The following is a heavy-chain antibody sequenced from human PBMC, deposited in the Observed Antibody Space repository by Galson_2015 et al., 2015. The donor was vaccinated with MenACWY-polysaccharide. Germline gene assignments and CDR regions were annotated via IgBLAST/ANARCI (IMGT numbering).Heavy chain of an antibody. CDR1: GYSFTTHW. CDR3: ARGRYSGTDSPYYFQY. D-gene: IGHD5-12*01. Sequence: QSGAEVKKPGESLKISCKGSGYSFTTHWIGWVRQMPGKGLEWMGFIYPGESDTRYSPSFQGQVTISADRSISTAYLQWSSLRASDTAMYYCARGRYSGTDSPYYFQYWGQGTLVTVSS. V-gene: IGHV5-51*01. CDR2: IYPGESDT. J-gene: IGHJ4*02.